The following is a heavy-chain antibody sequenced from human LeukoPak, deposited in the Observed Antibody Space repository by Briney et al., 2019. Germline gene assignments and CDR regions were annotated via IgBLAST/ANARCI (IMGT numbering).Heavy chain of an antibody. V-gene: IGHV3-30*18. CDR2: ISYDGSNK. D-gene: IGHD5-18*01. Sequence: GGSLRLSCAASGFTFSSYGMHWVRQAPGKGLEWVAVISYDGSNKYYADSVKGRFTISRDNSKNTLYLQMNSLRAEDTAVYYCAKVNERIQLGPYGMDVWGQGTTVTVSS. CDR1: GFTFSSYG. CDR3: AKVNERIQLGPYGMDV. J-gene: IGHJ6*02.